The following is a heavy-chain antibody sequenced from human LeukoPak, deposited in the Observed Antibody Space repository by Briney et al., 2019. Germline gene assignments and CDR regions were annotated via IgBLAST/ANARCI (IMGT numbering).Heavy chain of an antibody. CDR2: MFYSGST. CDR1: GGSLSSYY. J-gene: IGHJ6*02. CDR3: ARHFATVSPYYYFGLDV. D-gene: IGHD4-11*01. V-gene: IGHV4-59*08. Sequence: SETLSLTCSVSGGSLSSYYWSWIRQPPGKGLEWIGHMFYSGSTKYNPSLKSRITISVDTSKNLFSLKVFSVTAADTAVYYCARHFATVSPYYYFGLDVWGQGTTVTVSS.